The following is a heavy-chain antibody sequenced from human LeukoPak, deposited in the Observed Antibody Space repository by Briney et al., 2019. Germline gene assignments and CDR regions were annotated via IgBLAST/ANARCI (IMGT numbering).Heavy chain of an antibody. J-gene: IGHJ3*01. Sequence: ASVKVSCKAAGYSFTTFHINWVRQAPGQGPEWMGWVNPDTGNTGFAQKFQGRVTITLNSSVTTVYMELSSLTSEDTAVYYCARRGLVAGIYDLVYGFDLWGQGTMVTVSS. CDR2: VNPDTGNT. CDR1: GYSFTTFH. D-gene: IGHD3/OR15-3a*01. CDR3: ARRGLVAGIYDLVYGFDL. V-gene: IGHV1-8*03.